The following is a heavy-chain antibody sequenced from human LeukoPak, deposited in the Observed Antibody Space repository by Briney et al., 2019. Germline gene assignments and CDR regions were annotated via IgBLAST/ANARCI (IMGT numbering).Heavy chain of an antibody. CDR1: GYTFTSYD. V-gene: IGHV1-8*01. Sequence: ASVKVSCKASGYTFTSYDINWVRQATGQGLEWMGWMNPNSGNTGYAQKFQGRVTMTRNTSISTAYMELSSLRSEDTAVYYCARGPRIVVVPAADAGFDPWAREPWSPSPQ. J-gene: IGHJ5*02. D-gene: IGHD2-2*01. CDR2: MNPNSGNT. CDR3: ARGPRIVVVPAADAGFDP.